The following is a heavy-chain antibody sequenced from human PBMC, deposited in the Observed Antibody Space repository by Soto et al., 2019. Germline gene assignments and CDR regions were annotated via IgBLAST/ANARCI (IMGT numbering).Heavy chain of an antibody. V-gene: IGHV3-15*01. CDR2: IKIKTDGGTT. CDR3: TSDTIPRSLSSCWYFPLGY. D-gene: IGHD6-13*01. J-gene: IGHJ4*02. CDR1: GFTFSNAW. Sequence: PGGSLRLSCAASGFTFSNAWLSWVRQAPGKGLEWVGRIKIKTDGGTTDYAAPVKGSFTISRDDSKNTLYLKLNSRKTEATAIYYCTSDTIPRSLSSCWYFPLGYWGQGALVTVGS.